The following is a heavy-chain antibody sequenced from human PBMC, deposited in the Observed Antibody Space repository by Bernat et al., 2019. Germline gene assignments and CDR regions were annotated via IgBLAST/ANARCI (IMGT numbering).Heavy chain of an antibody. CDR3: AKERGYSYGSPNGYFDY. J-gene: IGHJ4*02. CDR2: INGSGGGT. CDR1: GFTFNIYA. D-gene: IGHD5-18*01. V-gene: IGHV3-23*01. Sequence: EVQLLESGGGLVQPGGSLRLSCAASGFTFNIYAMSWVRQAPGRGLEWVSAINGSGGGTFYPDSVKGRFTISRDNSKNTLYLQMNSLRAEDTAVYYCAKERGYSYGSPNGYFDYWGQGTLVTVSS.